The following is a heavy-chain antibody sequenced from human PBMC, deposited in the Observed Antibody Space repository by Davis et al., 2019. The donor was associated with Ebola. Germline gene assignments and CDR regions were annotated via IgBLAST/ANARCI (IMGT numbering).Heavy chain of an antibody. CDR3: TRDWARSRDY. CDR1: GFTFSGYS. J-gene: IGHJ4*02. Sequence: GESLKISCAASGFTFSGYSMNWVRQAPGKGLEWLSYISGFSSTTYYADSVKGRFTTSRDNAKNSLYLQMNSLRAEDTAVYYCTRDWARSRDYWGQGTLVTVSS. D-gene: IGHD2-2*01. CDR2: ISGFSSTT. V-gene: IGHV3-48*04.